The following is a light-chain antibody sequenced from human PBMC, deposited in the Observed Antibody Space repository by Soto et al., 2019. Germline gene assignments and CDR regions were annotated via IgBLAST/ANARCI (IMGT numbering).Light chain of an antibody. J-gene: IGLJ3*02. Sequence: QSVLTQPASVSGSPGQSITISCTGTSSDVGGYNYVSWYQQHPGKAPKLMIYDVSNRPSGVHNRFSGSKSGNTASLTISGLQAEDEADYYCSSYTSSSTWVFGGGTKVTVL. CDR1: SSDVGGYNY. CDR2: DVS. CDR3: SSYTSSSTWV. V-gene: IGLV2-14*01.